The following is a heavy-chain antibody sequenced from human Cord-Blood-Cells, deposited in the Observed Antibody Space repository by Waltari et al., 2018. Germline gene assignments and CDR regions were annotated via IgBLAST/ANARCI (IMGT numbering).Heavy chain of an antibody. Sequence: QVQLQESGPGLVKPSGTLSLTCAVSGGFISSSNWWSWVRKPPGKGLEWIGEIYHSGSIDDNPSLKSRVTISVDKSKNQVSLELISVTASDTAVYYCAVRDSSGYYYFDYWGQGTLATVSS. V-gene: IGHV4-4*02. J-gene: IGHJ4*02. CDR3: AVRDSSGYYYFDY. D-gene: IGHD3-22*01. CDR2: IYHSGSI. CDR1: GGFISSSNW.